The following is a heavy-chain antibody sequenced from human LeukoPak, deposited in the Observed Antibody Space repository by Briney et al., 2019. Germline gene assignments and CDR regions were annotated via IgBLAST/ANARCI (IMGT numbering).Heavy chain of an antibody. V-gene: IGHV4-34*01. CDR1: GGSFSGYY. Sequence: PSETQSLTCAVYGGSFSGYYWSWIRQPPGKGLEWIGEINHSGSTNYNPSLKSRVTISVDTSKNQFSLKLSSVTAADTAVYYCARGRTRFTVTTSPIYYWGQGTLVTVSS. CDR2: INHSGST. J-gene: IGHJ4*02. CDR3: ARGRTRFTVTTSPIYY. D-gene: IGHD4-17*01.